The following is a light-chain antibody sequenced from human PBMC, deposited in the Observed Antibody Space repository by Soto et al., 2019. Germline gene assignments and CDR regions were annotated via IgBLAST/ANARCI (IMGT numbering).Light chain of an antibody. CDR2: EVS. V-gene: IGLV2-18*02. CDR3: SSYTSSSPYV. J-gene: IGLJ1*01. CDR1: SSDVGSYNR. Sequence: QSALTQPHSVSGSPGQSVTISCTGTSSDVGSYNRVSWYQQPPGTAPKLMIYEVSNRPSGVPDRFSGSKSGNTASLTISGLQAEDEGDYYCSSYTSSSPYVFGTGTKLTVL.